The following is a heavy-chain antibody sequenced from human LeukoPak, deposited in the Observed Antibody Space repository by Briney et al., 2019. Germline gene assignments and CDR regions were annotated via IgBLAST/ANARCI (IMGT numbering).Heavy chain of an antibody. Sequence: PGGSLRLSCAASGFTFSSYSMNWVRQAPGKGLEWVSSIGSSSSYIYYADSVKGRFTISRDNAKNSLYLQMNSLRAEDTAVYYCARGAAAGQDYWGQGTLVTVSS. CDR1: GFTFSSYS. CDR2: IGSSSSYI. D-gene: IGHD6-13*01. V-gene: IGHV3-21*01. CDR3: ARGAAAGQDY. J-gene: IGHJ4*02.